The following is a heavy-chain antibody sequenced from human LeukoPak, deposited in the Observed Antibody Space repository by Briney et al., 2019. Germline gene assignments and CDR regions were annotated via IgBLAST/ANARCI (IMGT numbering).Heavy chain of an antibody. J-gene: IGHJ3*02. Sequence: SETLSLTCAVYGVSFSGYYWGWIRQPPGKGLEWIGSIYYSGSTYYNPSLKSRVTISVDTSKNQFSLKLSSVTAADTAVYYCARVDTAMVTSFDIWGQGTMVTVSS. V-gene: IGHV4-34*01. CDR3: ARVDTAMVTSFDI. CDR2: IYYSGST. D-gene: IGHD5-18*01. CDR1: GVSFSGYY.